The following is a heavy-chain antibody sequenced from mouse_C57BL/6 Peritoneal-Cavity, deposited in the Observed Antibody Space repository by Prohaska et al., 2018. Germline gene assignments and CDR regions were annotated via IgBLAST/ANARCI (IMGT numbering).Heavy chain of an antibody. CDR1: GFTFSGFC. CDR3: VGYSNCWYFDV. CDR2: INSDGSAI. Sequence: EVQLLETGVGLVQPGGSRGLSCEGSGFTFSGFCMSWFRQTPGKTLEWIGDINSDGSAINYAPSIKDRFTIFRDNDKSTLYLQMSNVRSEDTATYFCVGYSNCWYFDVWGTGTTVTVSS. J-gene: IGHJ1*03. V-gene: IGHV11-2*01. D-gene: IGHD2-5*01.